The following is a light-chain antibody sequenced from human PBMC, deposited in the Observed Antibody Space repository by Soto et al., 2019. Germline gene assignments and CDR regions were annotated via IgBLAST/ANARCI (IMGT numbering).Light chain of an antibody. CDR1: QSVNSDY. J-gene: IGKJ1*01. CDR3: QQYDTSPWT. CDR2: GAS. Sequence: EIVLTQSPGTLSLSPGERATLSCRASQSVNSDYLAWYQQKPGQGPRVLMYGASSRATGIPDRFSGSGSGTDFTLTISRLEPEDFAVYYCQQYDTSPWTFGQGTKVEIK. V-gene: IGKV3-20*01.